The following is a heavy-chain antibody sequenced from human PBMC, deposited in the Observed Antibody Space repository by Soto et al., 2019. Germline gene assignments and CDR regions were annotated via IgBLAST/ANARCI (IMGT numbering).Heavy chain of an antibody. CDR3: ARDGPSYGYESSYYFDY. CDR1: GFTVSSNY. D-gene: IGHD5-18*01. V-gene: IGHV3-53*01. Sequence: GGSLRLSCAASGFTVSSNYMSWVRQAPGKGLEWVSVIYIGGSTYYADSVKGRFTISRDNSKNTLYLQMNSLRAEDTAVYYCARDGPSYGYESSYYFDYWGQGTLVTVSS. J-gene: IGHJ4*02. CDR2: IYIGGST.